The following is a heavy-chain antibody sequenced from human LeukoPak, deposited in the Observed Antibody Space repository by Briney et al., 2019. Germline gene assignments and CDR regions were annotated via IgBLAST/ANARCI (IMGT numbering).Heavy chain of an antibody. D-gene: IGHD6-13*01. CDR3: AKDIGFRSWQQLASIFDY. J-gene: IGHJ4*02. V-gene: IGHV3-9*01. CDR1: GFTFDDYA. CDR2: ISCNSGSI. Sequence: PGGSLRLSCAASGFTFDDYAMHWVRQAPGKGLEWVSGISCNSGSIGYADSVKGRSTISRDNAKNSLYLEMNSLRAEDTALYYCAKDIGFRSWQQLASIFDYWGQGTLVTVSS.